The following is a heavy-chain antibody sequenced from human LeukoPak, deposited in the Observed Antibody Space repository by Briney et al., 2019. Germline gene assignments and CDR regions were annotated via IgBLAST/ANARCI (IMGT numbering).Heavy chain of an antibody. V-gene: IGHV1-24*01. Sequence: ASVEVSCKVSGYTLTELSMHWVRQAPGKGLEWMGGFDPEDGETIYAQKFQGRVTMTEDTSTDTAYMELSSLRSEDTAVYYCATVYYDSSGYTQYYLDYWGQGTLVTVSS. D-gene: IGHD3-22*01. CDR3: ATVYYDSSGYTQYYLDY. CDR1: GYTLTELS. J-gene: IGHJ4*02. CDR2: FDPEDGET.